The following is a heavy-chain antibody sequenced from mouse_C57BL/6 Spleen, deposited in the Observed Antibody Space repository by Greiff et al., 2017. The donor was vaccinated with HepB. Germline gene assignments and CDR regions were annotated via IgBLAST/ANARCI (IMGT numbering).Heavy chain of an antibody. CDR1: GYTFTDYY. Sequence: VQLQQSGPVLVKPGASVKMSCKASGYTFTDYYMNWVKQSHGKSLEWIGVINPYNGGTSYNEKFKGKATLTVDKSSSTAYMGLTSLTSEDSAVYYCARGVYYGNYSDYWGQGTTLTVSS. D-gene: IGHD2-1*01. V-gene: IGHV1-19*01. CDR3: ARGVYYGNYSDY. CDR2: INPYNGGT. J-gene: IGHJ2*01.